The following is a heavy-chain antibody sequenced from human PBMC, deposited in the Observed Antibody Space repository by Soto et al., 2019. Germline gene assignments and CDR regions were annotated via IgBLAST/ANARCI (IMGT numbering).Heavy chain of an antibody. CDR2: IIPIFGTA. J-gene: IGHJ3*02. V-gene: IGHV1-69*01. Sequence: QVQLVQSGAEVKKPGSSVKVSCKASGGTFSSYAISWVRQAPGQGLEWMGGIIPIFGTANYAQKFQGRVTITANESTSTAYMELSSLRSEETAVYYCARELSAQVALVVVIGGAFDIWGQGTMVTVSS. CDR1: GGTFSSYA. CDR3: ARELSAQVALVVVIGGAFDI. D-gene: IGHD2-15*01.